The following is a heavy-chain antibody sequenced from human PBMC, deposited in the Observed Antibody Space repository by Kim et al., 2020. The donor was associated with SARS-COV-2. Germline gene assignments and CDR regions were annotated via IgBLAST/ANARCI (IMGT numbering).Heavy chain of an antibody. D-gene: IGHD1-26*01. V-gene: IGHV3-30*04. CDR2: ISYDGSNK. Sequence: GGSLRLSCAASGFTFSSYAMHWVRQAPGKGLEGGAVISYDGSNKYYADSVKGRFTISRDNSKNTLYLQMNSLRAEDTAVYYCARDEVLLVGANYYYYGMDVWGEGTTVTVSS. J-gene: IGHJ6*04. CDR1: GFTFSSYA. CDR3: ARDEVLLVGANYYYYGMDV.